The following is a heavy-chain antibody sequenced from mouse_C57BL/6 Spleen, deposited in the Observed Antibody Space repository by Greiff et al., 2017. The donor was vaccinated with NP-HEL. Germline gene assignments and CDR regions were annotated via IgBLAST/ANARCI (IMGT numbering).Heavy chain of an antibody. D-gene: IGHD2-12*01. J-gene: IGHJ3*01. CDR2: IDPSDSYT. Sequence: VQLQQPGAELVKPGASVKLSCKASGYTFTSYWMQWVKQRPGQGLEWIGEIDPSDSYTNYNQKFKGKATLTVDTSSSTAYMQLSSLTSEDSAVYYCARRERYSPWFAYWGQGTLVTVSA. V-gene: IGHV1-50*01. CDR3: ARRERYSPWFAY. CDR1: GYTFTSYW.